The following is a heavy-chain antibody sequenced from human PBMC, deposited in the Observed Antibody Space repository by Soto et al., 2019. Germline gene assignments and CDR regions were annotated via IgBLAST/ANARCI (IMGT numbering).Heavy chain of an antibody. J-gene: IGHJ5*02. CDR2: IYHNGST. Sequence: TLEILSLTCAVSGGSIISSNCWCWVRQPPGKGLEWSGDIYHNGSTNYNPSLKSRVTMSVDTSKNQFSLKLSSVTAADTAVYYCSRHRYCSGATCYHLDNWFDPWGQGTLVTVSS. CDR3: SRHRYCSGATCYHLDNWFDP. V-gene: IGHV4-4*02. D-gene: IGHD2-15*01. CDR1: GGSIISSNC.